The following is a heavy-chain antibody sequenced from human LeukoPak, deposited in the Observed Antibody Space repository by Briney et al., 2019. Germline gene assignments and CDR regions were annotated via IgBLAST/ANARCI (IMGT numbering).Heavy chain of an antibody. V-gene: IGHV3-23*01. CDR1: GFTFSSYS. CDR2: ISGSGGST. D-gene: IGHD5-18*01. Sequence: QPGGSLRLSCAASGFTFSSYSMNWVRQAPGKGLEWVSAISGSGGSTYYADSVKGRFTISRDNSKNTLYLQMNSLRAEDTAVYYCASLPLTAPYHEYYFDYWGQGTLVTVSS. J-gene: IGHJ4*02. CDR3: ASLPLTAPYHEYYFDY.